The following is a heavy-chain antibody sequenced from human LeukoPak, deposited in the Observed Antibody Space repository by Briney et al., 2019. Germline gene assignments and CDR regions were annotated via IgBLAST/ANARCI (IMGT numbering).Heavy chain of an antibody. CDR1: GYTCTSYY. J-gene: IGHJ6*02. CDR2: INPSGGST. CDR3: VSGYYYYGMDV. V-gene: IGHV1-46*01. Sequence: ASVKVSCKASGYTCTSYYMHWVRQAPGQGLEWMGIINPSGGSTSYAQKFQGRVTMTRDTSTSTVYMELSSLRSEDTAVYYCVSGYYYYGMDVWGQGTTVTVSS.